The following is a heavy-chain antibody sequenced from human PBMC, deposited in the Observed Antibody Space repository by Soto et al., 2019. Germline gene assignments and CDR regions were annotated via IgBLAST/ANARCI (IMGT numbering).Heavy chain of an antibody. D-gene: IGHD6-19*01. V-gene: IGHV1-18*01. Sequence: QVQLVQSGAEVKKPGASVKVSCKASGYTFSSYGISWVRQAPGQGLEWMGWISGYSALPYYAQEFQGRVTMTTDTSTNTVYMELRSLRSDDTAVYYCAREWDNKSEHSSGWYDDFWGQGTLVTVSS. J-gene: IGHJ4*02. CDR2: ISGYSALP. CDR3: AREWDNKSEHSSGWYDDF. CDR1: GYTFSSYG.